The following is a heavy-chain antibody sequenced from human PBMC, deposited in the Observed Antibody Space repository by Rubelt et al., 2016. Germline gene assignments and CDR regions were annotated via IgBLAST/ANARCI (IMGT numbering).Heavy chain of an antibody. D-gene: IGHD3-10*01. CDR2: IYYSGST. V-gene: IGHV4-39*01. CDR3: ARLVNRRGVSNLYFDY. CDR1: GGSISSGTYY. J-gene: IGHJ4*02. Sequence: QLQLQESGPGLVKPSETLSLTCSVSGGSISSGTYYWGWIRQPPGKGLEWIGSIYYSGSTYYNPSLKSRVTISVDTSKNQFSLRRNSVTAADTAVYYCARLVNRRGVSNLYFDYWGQGTLVTVSS.